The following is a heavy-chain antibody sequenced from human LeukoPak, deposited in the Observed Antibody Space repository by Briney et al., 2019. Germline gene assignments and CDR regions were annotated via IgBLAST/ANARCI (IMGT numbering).Heavy chain of an antibody. Sequence: GASVKVSCKASGYTFTSYAMHWVRQAPGQRLEWMGWTNAGNGNTKYSQKFQGRVTITRDTSASTAYMELSSLRSEDTAVYYCARWGGNDYGDYALDYWGQGTLVTVSS. D-gene: IGHD4-17*01. J-gene: IGHJ4*02. CDR1: GYTFTSYA. CDR3: ARWGGNDYGDYALDY. V-gene: IGHV1-3*01. CDR2: TNAGNGNT.